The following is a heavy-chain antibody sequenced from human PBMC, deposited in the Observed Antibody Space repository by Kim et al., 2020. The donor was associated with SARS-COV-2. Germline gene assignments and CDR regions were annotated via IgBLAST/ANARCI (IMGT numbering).Heavy chain of an antibody. V-gene: IGHV1-46*01. CDR3: ARDPDDSSEFDY. D-gene: IGHD3-22*01. Sequence: SYEQKFQGSVTMTKDTSTSTVYMELSSLRSEDTAVYYCARDPDDSSEFDYWGQGTLVTVSS. J-gene: IGHJ4*02.